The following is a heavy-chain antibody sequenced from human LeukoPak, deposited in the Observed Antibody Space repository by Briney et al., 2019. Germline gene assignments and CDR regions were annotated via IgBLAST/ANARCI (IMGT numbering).Heavy chain of an antibody. CDR1: GYTFTGYY. CDR2: INPNSGGT. V-gene: IGHV1-2*02. CDR3: ARNYGDYDHNWFDP. J-gene: IGHJ5*02. Sequence: ASVKVSCKASGYTFTGYYMHWVRQAPGQGLEWMGWINPNSGGTNYAQKFQGRVTMTRDTSISTAYMELSRLRSDDTAVYYCARNYGDYDHNWFDPWGQGTLVTVSS. D-gene: IGHD4-17*01.